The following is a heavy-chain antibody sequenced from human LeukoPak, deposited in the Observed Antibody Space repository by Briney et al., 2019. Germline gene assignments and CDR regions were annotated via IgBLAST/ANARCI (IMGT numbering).Heavy chain of an antibody. CDR2: IYTSGST. V-gene: IGHV4-61*02. CDR3: ARDRYYYDSSGYYDHWYFDL. D-gene: IGHD3-22*01. J-gene: IGHJ2*01. CDR1: GGSISSGSYY. Sequence: SETLSLTCTVSGGSISSGSYYWSWLRQPAGKGLEWIGRIYTSGSTNYNPSLKSGGTISVDTSKNQFSLKLISVTAADTAVYYCARDRYYYDSSGYYDHWYFDLWGRGTLVTVSS.